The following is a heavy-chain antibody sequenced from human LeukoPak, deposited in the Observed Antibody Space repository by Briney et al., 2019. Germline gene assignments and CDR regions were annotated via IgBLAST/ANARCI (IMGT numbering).Heavy chain of an antibody. CDR2: INHSGST. CDR3: ARVGFDY. Sequence: SETLSLTCAVYGGSFSGYYWSWIRQPPGKGLEWMGEINHSGSTNYNPSLKSQLHISVETSKNQCSLKLSSVTAADTAVYYCARVGFDYWGQGTLVTVSS. D-gene: IGHD1-26*01. J-gene: IGHJ4*02. V-gene: IGHV4-34*01. CDR1: GGSFSGYY.